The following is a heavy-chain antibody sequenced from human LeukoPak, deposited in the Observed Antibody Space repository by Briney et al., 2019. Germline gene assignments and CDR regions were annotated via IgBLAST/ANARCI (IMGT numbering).Heavy chain of an antibody. V-gene: IGHV3-33*01. CDR3: ARDNIPRNCDFWSGYYSV. D-gene: IGHD3-3*01. J-gene: IGHJ4*02. Sequence: GGSLRLSCAASGFTFSSYGMHWVRQAPGKGLEWVAVIWYDGSNKYYADSVKGRFTISRDNSKNTLYLQMNSLRAEDTAVYYCARDNIPRNCDFWSGYYSVWGQGTLVTVSS. CDR2: IWYDGSNK. CDR1: GFTFSSYG.